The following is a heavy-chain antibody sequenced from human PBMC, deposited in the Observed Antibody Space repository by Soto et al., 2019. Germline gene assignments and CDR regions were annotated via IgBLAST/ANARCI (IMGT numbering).Heavy chain of an antibody. CDR2: IWYDGSNK. V-gene: IGHV3-33*01. D-gene: IGHD2-21*02. J-gene: IGHJ4*02. CDR1: GFTFSSYG. Sequence: GSLRLSCAASGFTFSSYGMHWVRQAPGKGLEWVAVIWYDGSNKYYADSVKGRFTISRDNSKNTLYLQMNSLRAEDTAVYYCARTGAARDSLCGGDCYFDYWGQGTLVTVSS. CDR3: ARTGAARDSLCGGDCYFDY.